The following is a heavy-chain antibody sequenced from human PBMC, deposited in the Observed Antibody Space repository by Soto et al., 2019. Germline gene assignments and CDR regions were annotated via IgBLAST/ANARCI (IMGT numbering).Heavy chain of an antibody. J-gene: IGHJ3*02. Sequence: QVQLEQSGAEVKKTGSSVKVSCKASGGTLSDHGVAWLRQAPGQGLEWLGGTIPVFNTAKYAQKFQGRVTVTADKFTNIAYMELSSLRSEDTAFYFCARGVYGSGNYYAGPSAFDIWGQGTRVIVSS. CDR1: GGTLSDHG. V-gene: IGHV1-69*06. D-gene: IGHD3-10*01. CDR2: TIPVFNTA. CDR3: ARGVYGSGNYYAGPSAFDI.